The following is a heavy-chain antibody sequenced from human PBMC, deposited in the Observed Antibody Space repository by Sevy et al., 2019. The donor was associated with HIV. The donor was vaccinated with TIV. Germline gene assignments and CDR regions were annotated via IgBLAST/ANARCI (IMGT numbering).Heavy chain of an antibody. J-gene: IGHJ1*01. CDR1: GGSISTYY. CDR2: VYYSGST. CDR3: ARGAAGPAEYFHL. V-gene: IGHV4-59*01. Sequence: SETLSLTCTASGGSISTYYWSWIRQPPGKGLEWVGYVYYSGSTNYNPSLESRVTLSVDTSKNQFALKLTSVTAADTAVYYCARGAAGPAEYFHLWGQGALVTVSS. D-gene: IGHD6-13*01.